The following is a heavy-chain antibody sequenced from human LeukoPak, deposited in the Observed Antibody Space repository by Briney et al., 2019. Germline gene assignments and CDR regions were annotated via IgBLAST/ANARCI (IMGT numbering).Heavy chain of an antibody. CDR3: AKELEAVYTYYFDY. Sequence: GGSLRLSCAASGFTVSSNYMSWVRQAPGKGLEWVSVIYSGGSTYYADSVKGRFTISRDNSKNTLYLQMNSLRAEDTAVYYCAKELEAVYTYYFDYWGQGTLVTVSP. V-gene: IGHV3-66*01. CDR2: IYSGGST. D-gene: IGHD1-14*01. CDR1: GFTVSSNY. J-gene: IGHJ4*02.